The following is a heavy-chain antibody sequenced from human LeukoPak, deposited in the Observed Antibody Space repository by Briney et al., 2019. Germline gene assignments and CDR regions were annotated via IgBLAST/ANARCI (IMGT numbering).Heavy chain of an antibody. Sequence: ASVKVSCKASGYTFISYAMNWVRQAPGQGLEWMDWIDTNTGNPTYAQGFTGRFVFSLDTSVTTVYLQISSLKAEDTAVYFCAREVFWSVSSVGYWGKGT. J-gene: IGHJ4*02. V-gene: IGHV7-4-1*02. D-gene: IGHD3-3*01. CDR3: AREVFWSVSSVGY. CDR1: GYTFISYA. CDR2: IDTNTGNP.